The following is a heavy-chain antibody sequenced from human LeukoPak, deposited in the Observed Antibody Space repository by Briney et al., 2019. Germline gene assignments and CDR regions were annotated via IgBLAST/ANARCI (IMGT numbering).Heavy chain of an antibody. CDR3: VRNLGGRSGH. V-gene: IGHV3-23*01. J-gene: IGHJ4*02. Sequence: QTGGSLRLSCAASGFTFSSYAMNWVRQAPGKGLEWVSTISGSGGSTYYADSVKGRFTISRDNAKNTLYLQMNSLRAEDTAVYYCVRNLGGRSGHWGQGTLVTVSS. CDR1: GFTFSSYA. CDR2: ISGSGGST. D-gene: IGHD1-26*01.